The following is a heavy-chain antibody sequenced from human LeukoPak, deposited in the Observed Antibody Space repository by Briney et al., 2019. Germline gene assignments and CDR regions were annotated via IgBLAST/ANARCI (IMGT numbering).Heavy chain of an antibody. D-gene: IGHD1-26*01. Sequence: GGSLRLSCAASGFTFSSYWMHWVRQAPGKGLVWVSRINSDGRSTGYADSVKGRFTFSRDNAKNTLYLQMNSLRAEDTAVYYCARDGKGLHAFDIWGQGTMVTVSS. CDR1: GFTFSSYW. J-gene: IGHJ3*02. V-gene: IGHV3-74*01. CDR3: ARDGKGLHAFDI. CDR2: INSDGRST.